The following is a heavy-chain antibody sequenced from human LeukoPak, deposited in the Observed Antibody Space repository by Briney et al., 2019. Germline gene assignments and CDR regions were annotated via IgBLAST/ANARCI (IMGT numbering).Heavy chain of an antibody. D-gene: IGHD5-12*01. CDR1: GGSISSYY. CDR3: ARTQYTGYDRDAFDI. J-gene: IGHJ3*02. Sequence: SETLSLTCTVSGGSISSYYLSWLRQPPGKGLEWIGYIYYSGSTNYNPSLKSRVTISVDTSKNQFSLKLSSVIAADTAVYYCARTQYTGYDRDAFDIWGQGTMVTVSS. CDR2: IYYSGST. V-gene: IGHV4-59*01.